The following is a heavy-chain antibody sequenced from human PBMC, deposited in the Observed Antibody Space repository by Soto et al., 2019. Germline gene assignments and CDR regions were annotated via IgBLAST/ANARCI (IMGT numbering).Heavy chain of an antibody. V-gene: IGHV5-51*01. CDR2: IYPGDSDT. CDR1: TSYW. J-gene: IGHJ4*02. Sequence: TSYWIGWVRQMPGKGLEWMGIIYPGDSDTRYSPSFQGQVTISADKSISTAYLQWSSLKASDTAMYYCARLRYTRIAAAGIGYWGQGTLVTVSS. CDR3: ARLRYTRIAAAGIGY. D-gene: IGHD6-13*01.